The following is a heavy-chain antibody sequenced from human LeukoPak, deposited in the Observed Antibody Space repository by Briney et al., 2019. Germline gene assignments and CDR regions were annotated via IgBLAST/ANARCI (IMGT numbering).Heavy chain of an antibody. CDR3: ARDLLVAAGTEEGY. CDR2: IIPILGIA. V-gene: IGHV1-69*04. CDR1: GGTFSSYA. Sequence: GASVKVSCKASGGTFSSYAISWVRQAPGQGLEWMGRIIPILGIANYAQKFQGRVTITADKSTSTAYMELSSLRSEDTAVYYCARDLLVAAGTEEGYWGQGTLVTVSS. D-gene: IGHD6-13*01. J-gene: IGHJ4*02.